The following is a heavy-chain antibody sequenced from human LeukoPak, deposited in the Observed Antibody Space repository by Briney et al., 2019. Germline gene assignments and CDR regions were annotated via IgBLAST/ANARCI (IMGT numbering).Heavy chain of an antibody. V-gene: IGHV3-66*01. D-gene: IGHD3-10*01. CDR3: ARGAMVRGAGLYYFDY. Sequence: GGSLRLSCAASGITVSSSYMSWVRQAPGKGLEWVSVIYSGGSTYYADSVKGRFTISRDNSKNTLNLQMNSLRAEDTAVYYCARGAMVRGAGLYYFDYWGRKTWSPSPQ. CDR2: IYSGGST. J-gene: IGHJ4*02. CDR1: GITVSSSY.